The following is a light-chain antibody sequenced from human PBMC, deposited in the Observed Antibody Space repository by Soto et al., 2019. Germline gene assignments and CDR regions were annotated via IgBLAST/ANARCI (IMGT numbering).Light chain of an antibody. CDR3: QQTNNFPYT. J-gene: IGKJ2*01. V-gene: IGKV1D-12*01. Sequence: DIQMTQSPSSMSASVGDRVTITCRASQGISSWLSWYQQKPGRAPKLLIYAASSMQSGVPSRFSGSGSGTDFTLTISSLQPEDFATYFCQQTNNFPYTFGQGTKLEIK. CDR2: AAS. CDR1: QGISSW.